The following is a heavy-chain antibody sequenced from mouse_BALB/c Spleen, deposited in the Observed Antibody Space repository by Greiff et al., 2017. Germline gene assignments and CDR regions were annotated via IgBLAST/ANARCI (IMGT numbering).Heavy chain of an antibody. Sequence: EVQRVESGPGLVKPSQSLSLTCTVTGYSITSDYAWNWIRQFPGNKLEWMGYISYSGSTSYNPSLKSRISITRDTSKNQFFLQLNSVTTEDTATYYCARSGLRRDWYFDVWGAGTTVTVSS. V-gene: IGHV3-2*02. CDR2: ISYSGST. CDR1: GYSITSDYA. CDR3: ARSGLRRDWYFDV. D-gene: IGHD2-2*01. J-gene: IGHJ1*01.